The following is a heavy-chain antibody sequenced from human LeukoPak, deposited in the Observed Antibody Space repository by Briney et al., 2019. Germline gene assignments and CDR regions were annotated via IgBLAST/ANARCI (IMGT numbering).Heavy chain of an antibody. D-gene: IGHD3-22*01. CDR3: AREFREEYYYDSSDLASGYFQH. CDR1: GFTFSSYA. J-gene: IGHJ1*01. CDR2: ISDDGSNK. Sequence: GGSLRLSCAASGFTFSSYAMHWVRKSPGKGLEWVAVISDDGSNKYYADSVKGRFTISRDNSKNTLYLQMNSLRAEDTAVSYCAREFREEYYYDSSDLASGYFQHWGQGTLVTVSS. V-gene: IGHV3-30-3*01.